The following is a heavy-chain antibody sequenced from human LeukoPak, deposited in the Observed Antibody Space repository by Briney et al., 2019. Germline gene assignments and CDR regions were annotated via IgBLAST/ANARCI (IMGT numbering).Heavy chain of an antibody. Sequence: PGGSLRLSCAAYEFTFSSYWMTWVRQAPGKGREWVASINQEAGEKYYVDSVKGRFTISRDNAKNSLYLQMNSLRDEDTAVYYCAKSGYNRFDYWGQGTLVTVSS. CDR1: EFTFSSYW. D-gene: IGHD5-24*01. J-gene: IGHJ4*02. CDR2: INQEAGEK. V-gene: IGHV3-7*03. CDR3: AKSGYNRFDY.